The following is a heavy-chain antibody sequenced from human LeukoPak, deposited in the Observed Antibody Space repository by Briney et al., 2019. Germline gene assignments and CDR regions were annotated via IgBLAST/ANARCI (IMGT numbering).Heavy chain of an antibody. Sequence: GESLEISFKGSGYRFTSYWIGWVRPGPGRGLEWMGIIYPGDSDTRYSPSFQGQVTISADKSISTAYLQWSSLKASDTAMYYCARRRYSGSYYDYWGQGTLVTVSS. CDR3: ARRRYSGSYYDY. CDR1: GYRFTSYW. J-gene: IGHJ4*02. V-gene: IGHV5-51*01. D-gene: IGHD1-26*01. CDR2: IYPGDSDT.